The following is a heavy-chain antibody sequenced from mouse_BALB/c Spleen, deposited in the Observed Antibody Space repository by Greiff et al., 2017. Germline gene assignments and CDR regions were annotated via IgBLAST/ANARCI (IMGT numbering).Heavy chain of an antibody. Sequence: EVKLVESGGGLVQPGGSLRLSCATSGFTFTDYYMSWVRQPPGKALEWLGFIRNKANGYTTEYSASVKGPLTISRDNTQSFLYLHMNTMRAEDGAAYYCARDKSRYYSFDYWGQGTLVTVSA. D-gene: IGHD1-1*01. CDR2: IRNKANGYTT. J-gene: IGHJ3*01. CDR1: GFTFTDYY. CDR3: ARDKSRYYSFDY. V-gene: IGHV7-3*02.